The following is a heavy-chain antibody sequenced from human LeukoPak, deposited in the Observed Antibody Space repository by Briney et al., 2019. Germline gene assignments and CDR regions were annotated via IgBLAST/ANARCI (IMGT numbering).Heavy chain of an antibody. CDR3: ARAPPAYCGGDCYSGYFDY. V-gene: IGHV3-48*03. D-gene: IGHD2-21*02. CDR1: GFTFSSYE. CDR2: ISSSGSTI. Sequence: PEGSLRLSCAASGFTFSSYEMNWVRQAPGKGLEWVSYISSSGSTIYYADSVKGRFTISRDNAKNSLYLQMNSLRAEDTALYYCARAPPAYCGGDCYSGYFDYWGQGTLVTVSS. J-gene: IGHJ4*02.